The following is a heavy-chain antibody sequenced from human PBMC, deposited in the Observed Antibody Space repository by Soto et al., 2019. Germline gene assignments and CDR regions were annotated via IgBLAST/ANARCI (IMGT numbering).Heavy chain of an antibody. V-gene: IGHV1-8*01. J-gene: IGHJ3*02. D-gene: IGHD6-6*01. Sequence: ASVKGSCKASGYTFTSYDINWVRQATGQGLEWMGWMNPNSGNTGYAQKFQGRVTMTRNTSISTAYMELSSLRSEDTAVYYCASLSSSGDAFDIWGQGTMVTVSS. CDR2: MNPNSGNT. CDR3: ASLSSSGDAFDI. CDR1: GYTFTSYD.